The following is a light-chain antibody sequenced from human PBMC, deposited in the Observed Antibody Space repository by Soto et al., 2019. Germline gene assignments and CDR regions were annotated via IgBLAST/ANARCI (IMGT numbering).Light chain of an antibody. CDR1: QSVSSSY. Sequence: EIVLTQSPGTLSLSPGERATLSCRASQSVSSSYLAWYQQKPGQAPRLLIYGASSRATGIPDRFSGSGSGTDFTLTLSRLEPEDCAVYYWQQYGSSPLWTFGQGTKVEIK. CDR3: QQYGSSPLWT. J-gene: IGKJ1*01. CDR2: GAS. V-gene: IGKV3-20*01.